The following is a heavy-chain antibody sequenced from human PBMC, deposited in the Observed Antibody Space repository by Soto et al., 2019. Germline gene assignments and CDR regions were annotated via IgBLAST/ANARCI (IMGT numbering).Heavy chain of an antibody. Sequence: QVQLVQSGAEVKKPGSSVKVSCKASGGPFSSYAISWVRQAPGQGLEWMGGIIPIFGTANYAQKFQGRVTITADESTSTAYMELRSPRSEDTAVYSCGVRTITPRRPPTHWYFDLGGRGTLVTVSS. V-gene: IGHV1-69*01. CDR2: IIPIFGTA. CDR3: GVRTITPRRPPTHWYFDL. J-gene: IGHJ2*01. D-gene: IGHD2-15*01. CDR1: GGPFSSYA.